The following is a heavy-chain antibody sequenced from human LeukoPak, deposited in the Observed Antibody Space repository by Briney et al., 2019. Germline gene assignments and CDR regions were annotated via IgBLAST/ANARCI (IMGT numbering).Heavy chain of an antibody. CDR2: INPNSGGT. CDR1: GYTFTGYY. D-gene: IGHD1-26*01. V-gene: IGHV1-2*06. Sequence: GASVKVSCKASGYTFTGYYMHWVRQAPGQGLEWMGRINPNSGGTNYAQKFQGRVTMTRDTSISTAYMELSRLRSDDTAVYYCARGSDTDSGISLIDYWGQGTLVTVSS. CDR3: ARGSDTDSGISLIDY. J-gene: IGHJ4*02.